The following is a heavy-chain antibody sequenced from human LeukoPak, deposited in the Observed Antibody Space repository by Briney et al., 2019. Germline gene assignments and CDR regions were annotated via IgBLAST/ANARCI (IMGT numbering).Heavy chain of an antibody. D-gene: IGHD5-12*01. J-gene: IGHJ5*02. V-gene: IGHV4-34*01. CDR2: INHSGST. Sequence: SETLSLTCAVYGGSFSGYYWSWIRQPPGKGLEWIGGINHSGSTNYNPSLKSRVTISVDTSKNQFSLKLSSVTAADTAVYYCARHVRWLRFYIRHWFDPWGQGTLVTVSS. CDR3: ARHVRWLRFYIRHWFDP. CDR1: GGSFSGYY.